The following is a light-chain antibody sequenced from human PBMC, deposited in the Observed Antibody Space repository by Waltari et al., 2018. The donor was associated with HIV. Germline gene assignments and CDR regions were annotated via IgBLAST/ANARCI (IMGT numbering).Light chain of an antibody. V-gene: IGLV2-14*03. CDR1: SSDVGGYTY. J-gene: IGLJ3*02. Sequence: QSALTQPAPVSGSPGQSITLSCAGTSSDVGGYTYVSWFKQHPGKAPKLIIYDVTNRPPGVFNRFSGSKSGNTASLTISGLQAEDEADYYCTSYTNIRTWVFGGGTKLTVL. CDR2: DVT. CDR3: TSYTNIRTWV.